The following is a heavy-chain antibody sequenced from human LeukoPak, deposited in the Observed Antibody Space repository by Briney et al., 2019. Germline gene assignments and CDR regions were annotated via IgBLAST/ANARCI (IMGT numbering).Heavy chain of an antibody. D-gene: IGHD3-9*01. CDR2: ILYDGSNK. J-gene: IGHJ4*02. CDR1: GFTFSSYA. V-gene: IGHV3-30-3*01. Sequence: PGGSLRLSCAASGFTFSSYAMHWVRQAPGKGLEWVAVILYDGSNKYYADSVKGRFTISRDNSKNTLYLQMNSLRAEDTAVYYCARGPLDILTGYYSPLFDYWGQGTLVTVSS. CDR3: ARGPLDILTGYYSPLFDY.